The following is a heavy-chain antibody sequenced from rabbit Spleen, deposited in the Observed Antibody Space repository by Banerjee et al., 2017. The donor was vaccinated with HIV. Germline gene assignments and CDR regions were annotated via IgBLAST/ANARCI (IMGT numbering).Heavy chain of an antibody. J-gene: IGHJ3*01. CDR3: ARRHNDIGYAYAL. CDR2: IYGGYSSDT. D-gene: IGHD6-1*01. CDR1: GFSFSSSYW. V-gene: IGHV1S40*01. Sequence: QSLEESGGDLVKPGASLTLTCTASGFSFSSSYWICWVRQAPGKGLEWIACIYGGYSSDTAYATWAKGRSTISKTSSTTVTLQVTSLTAADTATYFCARRHNDIGYAYALWGQGTLVTVS.